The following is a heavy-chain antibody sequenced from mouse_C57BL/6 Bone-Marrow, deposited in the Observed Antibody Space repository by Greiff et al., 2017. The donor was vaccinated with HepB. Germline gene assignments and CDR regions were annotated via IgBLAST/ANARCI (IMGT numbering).Heavy chain of an antibody. CDR3: ARGGYYFDY. CDR2: IYPGSGNT. Sequence: VQLQQSGAELVRPGASVKLSCKASGYTFTDYYINWVKQRPGQGLEWIARIYPGSGNTYYNEKFKGKATLTAEKSSSTAYMNLSSLTSEDSAVYFCARGGYYFDYWGQGTTLTVSS. V-gene: IGHV1-76*01. J-gene: IGHJ2*01. CDR1: GYTFTDYY.